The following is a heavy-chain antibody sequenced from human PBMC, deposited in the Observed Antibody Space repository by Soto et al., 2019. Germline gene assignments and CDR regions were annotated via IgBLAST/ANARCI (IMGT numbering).Heavy chain of an antibody. CDR1: GFTFSRYS. Sequence: PGGSLRLSCEGSGFTFSRYSMNWFRQAPGKGLEWVASISSTSTYIYYGAFVKGRFSIARDNAKNSLYLQMDSLRDEDTALYYFASEYCTGNCCYSRIFDYWGQGTLVTVSS. D-gene: IGHD2-21*01. V-gene: IGHV3-21*01. CDR2: ISSTSTYI. J-gene: IGHJ4*02. CDR3: ASEYCTGNCCYSRIFDY.